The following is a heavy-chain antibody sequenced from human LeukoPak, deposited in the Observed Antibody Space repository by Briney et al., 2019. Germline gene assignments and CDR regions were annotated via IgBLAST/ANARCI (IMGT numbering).Heavy chain of an antibody. CDR2: IIPILDIA. V-gene: IGHV1-69*04. J-gene: IGHJ4*02. Sequence: ASVEVSCKASGGTFSTYAISWVRQAPGQGLEWMGRIIPILDIANYAQKFQGRVTITADKSTSTAYMELSSLRSEDTAVYYCAREPRAVAGGLDWGQGTLVTVSS. CDR3: AREPRAVAGGLD. D-gene: IGHD6-19*01. CDR1: GGTFSTYA.